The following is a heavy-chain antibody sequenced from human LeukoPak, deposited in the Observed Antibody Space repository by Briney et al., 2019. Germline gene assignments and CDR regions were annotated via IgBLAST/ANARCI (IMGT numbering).Heavy chain of an antibody. D-gene: IGHD2-21*02. CDR3: ATAKAYCGGDCYSWDY. V-gene: IGHV1-24*01. J-gene: IGHJ4*02. CDR2: FDPEDGET. Sequence: GASVKVSCRVSGYTLTELSMHWVRQAPGKGLEWMGGFDPEDGETIYAQKFQGRVIMTEDTSTDTAYMELSSLRSEDTAVYYCATAKAYCGGDCYSWDYWGQGTLVTVSS. CDR1: GYTLTELS.